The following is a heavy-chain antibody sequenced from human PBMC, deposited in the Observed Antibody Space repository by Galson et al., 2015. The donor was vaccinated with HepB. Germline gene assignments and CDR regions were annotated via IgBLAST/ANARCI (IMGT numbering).Heavy chain of an antibody. CDR1: GGSISSYH. Sequence: ETLSLTCSVSGGSISSYHWSWIRQPPGKGLEWIGYIFYTGSTNYNPSLKSRVTISVDTSKNQFSLKLSSVTAADTAVYYCARHRGNDDILTGYYVNWFDPWGQGTLVTVSS. V-gene: IGHV4-59*01. J-gene: IGHJ5*02. CDR3: ARHRGNDDILTGYYVNWFDP. D-gene: IGHD3-9*01. CDR2: IFYTGST.